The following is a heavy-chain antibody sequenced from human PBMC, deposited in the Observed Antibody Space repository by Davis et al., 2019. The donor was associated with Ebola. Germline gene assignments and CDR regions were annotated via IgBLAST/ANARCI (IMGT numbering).Heavy chain of an antibody. CDR1: AGPVSSGSYY. D-gene: IGHD3-10*01. CDR2: IHYSGST. J-gene: IGHJ6*02. CDR3: ARQNVRLGEFGMDV. V-gene: IGHV4-61*01. Sequence: AGSLRLSCTVSAGPVSSGSYYWSWIRQPPGKGLEWIGHIHYSGSTNYNPSLKSRVTISVDTSKNQFSLKLSSVYAADTAVYYYARQNVRLGEFGMDVWGQGTTVTVSS.